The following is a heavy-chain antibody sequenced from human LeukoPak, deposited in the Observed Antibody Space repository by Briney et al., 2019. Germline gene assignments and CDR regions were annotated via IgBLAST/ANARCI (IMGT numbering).Heavy chain of an antibody. CDR1: GFTFSSYA. CDR2: ISYDGSNK. V-gene: IGHV3-30*04. Sequence: PGRSLRLSCAASGFTFSSYAMHWVRQAPGKGLEWVAVISYDGSNKYYADSVKGRFTISRDNSKNTLYLQMNSLRAEDTAVYYCARDSGIVLVPAEAFDYWGQGTLVTVSS. CDR3: ARDSGIVLVPAEAFDY. D-gene: IGHD2-2*01. J-gene: IGHJ4*02.